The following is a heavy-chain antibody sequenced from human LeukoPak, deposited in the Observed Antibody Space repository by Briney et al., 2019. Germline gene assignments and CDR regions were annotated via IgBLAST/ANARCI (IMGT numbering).Heavy chain of an antibody. CDR2: ISSSSSTI. CDR3: AREILYYYDSSGYYVDYFGY. J-gene: IGHJ4*02. CDR1: GFTFSSYS. D-gene: IGHD3-22*01. V-gene: IGHV3-48*01. Sequence: PGGSLRLSCAASGFTFSSYSMNWVRQAPGKGLEWVSYISSSSSTIYYADSVKGRFTISRDNAKNSLYLQMNSLRAEDTAVYYCAREILYYYDSSGYYVDYFGYWGQGTLVTVSS.